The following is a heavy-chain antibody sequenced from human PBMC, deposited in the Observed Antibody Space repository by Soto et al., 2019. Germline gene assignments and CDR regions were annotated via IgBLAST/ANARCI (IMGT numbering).Heavy chain of an antibody. CDR1: GGTFSSYA. Sequence: QVQLVQSGAEVKKPGSSGKVSCKASGGTFSSYAITWVRQAPGQGLEWMGRIIPIFGTANYNQKLQGRVTITADESTSTAYMELSSLRSEDTAVYYCARNEYSTTFYSYGMDVWGQGTTVTVSS. D-gene: IGHD6-6*01. V-gene: IGHV1-69*01. CDR3: ARNEYSTTFYSYGMDV. CDR2: IIPIFGTA. J-gene: IGHJ6*02.